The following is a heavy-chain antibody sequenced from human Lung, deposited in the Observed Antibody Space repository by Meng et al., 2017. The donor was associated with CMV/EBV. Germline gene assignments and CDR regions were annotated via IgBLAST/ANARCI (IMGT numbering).Heavy chain of an antibody. J-gene: IGHJ3*02. V-gene: IGHV3-30*04. CDR2: ISYDGSNK. Sequence: GGSXRLXCAASGFNFSSYAMHWVRQAPGKGLEWVAVISYDGSNKYYADSVKGRFTISRDNSKNTLYLQMNSLRAEDTAVYYCARDLRRELSGAFDIWGQGXMVTVSS. D-gene: IGHD1-26*01. CDR3: ARDLRRELSGAFDI. CDR1: GFNFSSYA.